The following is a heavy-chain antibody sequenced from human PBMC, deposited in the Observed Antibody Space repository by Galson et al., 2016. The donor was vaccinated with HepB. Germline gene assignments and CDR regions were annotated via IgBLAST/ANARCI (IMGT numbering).Heavy chain of an antibody. V-gene: IGHV3-48*03. J-gene: IGHJ4*02. D-gene: IGHD6-19*01. CDR1: GFTFRSYE. CDR3: ARDMSSGWYWVYFDY. Sequence: SLRLSCAASGFTFRSYEMNWVRQAPGKGLEWVSYISSSGSTIKDADSVKGRFTISRDNAKNSLSLQMNSLRAEDTAVYYCARDMSSGWYWVYFDYWGQGTLVTVSS. CDR2: ISSSGSTI.